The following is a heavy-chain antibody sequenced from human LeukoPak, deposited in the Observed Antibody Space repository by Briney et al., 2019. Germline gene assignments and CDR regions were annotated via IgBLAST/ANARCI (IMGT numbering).Heavy chain of an antibody. J-gene: IGHJ4*02. CDR2: IHPGDSDT. CDR3: ATGIQLCCLDH. V-gene: IGHV5-51*01. CDR1: GYTFISYW. D-gene: IGHD5-18*01. Sequence: GESLKISCQVSGYTFISYWIAWVRQLPGQGLEWMGIIHPGDSDTRYNPSFQGQVTISADRSISTAYLQWSSLKASDSAMYYCATGIQLCCLDHWGRGTLSPSPQ.